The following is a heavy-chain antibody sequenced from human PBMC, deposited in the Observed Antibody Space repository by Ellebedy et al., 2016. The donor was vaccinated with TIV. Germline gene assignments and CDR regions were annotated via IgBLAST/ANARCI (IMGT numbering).Heavy chain of an antibody. CDR2: VYYSGST. CDR3: ARRGYQLFSYFDY. V-gene: IGHV4-59*04. D-gene: IGHD2-2*01. CDR1: GGPISSSY. J-gene: IGHJ4*02. Sequence: SETLSLTCTVSGGPISSSYWSWIRQPPGKGLEWIASVYYSGSTYYNPSLKSRVSVSVDTSKNQFSLKLSSVTAADTAVYYCARRGYQLFSYFDYWGQGTLVTVSS.